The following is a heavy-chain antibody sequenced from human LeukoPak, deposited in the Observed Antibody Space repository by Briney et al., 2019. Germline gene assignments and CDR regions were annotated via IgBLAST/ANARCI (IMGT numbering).Heavy chain of an antibody. CDR2: IYSAGAT. Sequence: GGSLRLSCAASGFTVSSDYMSWVRQAPGKGLEWVSSIYSAGATHYAESVKGRFTISRDNSKNTLYLQMNSLRAEDMAVYYCARIEWERLGRAFDIWGQGTMVTVSS. D-gene: IGHD1-26*01. CDR1: GFTVSSDY. V-gene: IGHV3-53*01. J-gene: IGHJ3*02. CDR3: ARIEWERLGRAFDI.